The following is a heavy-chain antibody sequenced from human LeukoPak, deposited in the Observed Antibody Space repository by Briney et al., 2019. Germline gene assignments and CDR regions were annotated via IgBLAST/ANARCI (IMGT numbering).Heavy chain of an antibody. D-gene: IGHD2-15*01. CDR3: AGGIVTSGGADY. CDR1: GGSISSSNW. CDR2: IYHSGST. J-gene: IGHJ4*02. Sequence: SDPLSLTCAVSGGSISSSNWWSWVRQPPGKGLEWIGEIYHSGSTNYNPSLKSRVTISVDKSKNQFSLKLSSVTAADTAVYYCAGGIVTSGGADYWGQGTLVTVSS. V-gene: IGHV4-4*02.